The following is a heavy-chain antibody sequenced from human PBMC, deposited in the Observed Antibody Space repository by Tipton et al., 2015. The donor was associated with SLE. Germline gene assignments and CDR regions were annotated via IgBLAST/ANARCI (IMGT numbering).Heavy chain of an antibody. CDR3: ARVVAAAFDY. D-gene: IGHD6-13*01. CDR2: INHSGST. CDR1: GGSFSGYY. J-gene: IGHJ4*02. Sequence: TLSLTCAVYGGSFSGYYWSWIRQPPGKGLEWIGEINHSGSTNYNPSLKSRVTISVDTSKNQFSLKLSSVTAADTAVYYCARVVAAAFDYWGQGTLVTVSS. V-gene: IGHV4-34*01.